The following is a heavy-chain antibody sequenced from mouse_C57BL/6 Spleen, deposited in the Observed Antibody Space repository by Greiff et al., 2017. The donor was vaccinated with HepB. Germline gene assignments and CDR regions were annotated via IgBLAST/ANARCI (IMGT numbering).Heavy chain of an antibody. D-gene: IGHD1-1*01. J-gene: IGHJ2*01. CDR1: GFTFSDYY. V-gene: IGHV5-16*01. Sequence: EVKLQESEGGLVQPGSSLKLSCTASGFTFSDYYMAWVRQVPEKGLEWVANINYDGSSTYYLDSLKSRFIISRDNAKNILYLQMSSLKSEDTATYYCARSSSANCDYFDYWGKGTTLTVSS. CDR3: ARSSSANCDYFDY. CDR2: INYDGSST.